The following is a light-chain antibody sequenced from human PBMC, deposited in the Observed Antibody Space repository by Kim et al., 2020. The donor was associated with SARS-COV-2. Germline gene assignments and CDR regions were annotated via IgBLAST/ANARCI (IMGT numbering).Light chain of an antibody. CDR2: GNS. CDR1: GTNIGAGYA. CDR3: QSYDSSLSGWV. J-gene: IGLJ3*02. Sequence: QSVTISCPESGTNIGAGYAETWYQRLPETAPKPLIYGNSNRPSGVPDRFSGYKSGTSASLAITGLQAEDEADYYCQSYDSSLSGWVFGGGTQLTVL. V-gene: IGLV1-40*01.